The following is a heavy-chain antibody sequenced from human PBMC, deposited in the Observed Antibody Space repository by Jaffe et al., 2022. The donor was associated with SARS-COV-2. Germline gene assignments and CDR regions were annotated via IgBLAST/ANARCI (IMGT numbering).Heavy chain of an antibody. J-gene: IGHJ2*01. D-gene: IGHD3-22*01. CDR3: ARADYYGTWYFDL. CDR1: GFTFSSYS. V-gene: IGHV3-21*01. CDR2: ISSSSSYI. Sequence: EVQLVESGGGLVKPGGSLRLSCAASGFTFSSYSMNWVRQAPGKGLEWVSSISSSSSYIYYADSVKGRFTISRDNAKNSLYLQMNSLRAEDTAVYYCARADYYGTWYFDLWGRGTLVTVSS.